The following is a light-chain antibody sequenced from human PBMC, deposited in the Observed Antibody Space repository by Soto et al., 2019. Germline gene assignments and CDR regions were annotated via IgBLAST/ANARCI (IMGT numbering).Light chain of an antibody. CDR3: QQLKSYPRT. V-gene: IGKV1-9*01. J-gene: IGKJ1*01. Sequence: DLQLTQSPSFLSASVGDRITITCRTSEDISSYLAWYQQKLGEAPKLLIYAASTLQSGVPLRFSGSGSGTEFTLTVSSLQPEDFATYYCQQLKSYPRTFGQGTKVQVK. CDR1: EDISSY. CDR2: AAS.